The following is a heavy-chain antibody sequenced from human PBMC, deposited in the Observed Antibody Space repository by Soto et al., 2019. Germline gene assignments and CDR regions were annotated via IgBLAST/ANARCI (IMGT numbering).Heavy chain of an antibody. D-gene: IGHD2-21*02. Sequence: EVQLLESGGGLVQPGGSLRLSCAASGFTFSTYAMSWVRQAPGKGLEWVSTISSSGGSTHYADSVKGRFTISRDNSKNTLYLQMNSLRAEDTAVYYCAKFSGGNSAQTYTIDPWGQGTLVTVSS. CDR3: AKFSGGNSAQTYTIDP. CDR2: ISSSGGST. V-gene: IGHV3-23*01. J-gene: IGHJ5*02. CDR1: GFTFSTYA.